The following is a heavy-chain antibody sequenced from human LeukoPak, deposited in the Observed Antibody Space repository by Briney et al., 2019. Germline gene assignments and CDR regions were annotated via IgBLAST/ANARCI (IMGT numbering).Heavy chain of an antibody. D-gene: IGHD3-22*01. CDR1: GSTFSSYA. CDR3: ARGFPEVGYYDSSGYLHLHNFDY. V-gene: IGHV3-30*04. CDR2: ISYDGSNK. Sequence: PGGSLRLSCVASGSTFSSYAMHWVRQAPGKGLEWVAVISYDGSNKYYADSVKGRFTISRDNSKNTLYLQMNSLRAEDTAVYYCARGFPEVGYYDSSGYLHLHNFDYWGQGTLVTVSS. J-gene: IGHJ4*02.